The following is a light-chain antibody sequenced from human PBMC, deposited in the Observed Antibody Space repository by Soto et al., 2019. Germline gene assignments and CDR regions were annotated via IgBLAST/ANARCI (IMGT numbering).Light chain of an antibody. V-gene: IGLV2-8*01. CDR3: SSYSGSDNFVV. CDR2: EVI. J-gene: IGLJ2*01. Sequence: QSALTQPPSASGSPGQSVTISCAGTSSDVGGYNLVSWYQQHPGKAPKLMIYEVIKRPSGVPDRFSGYKSGNTASLTVSGLHAEDEADYYCSSYSGSDNFVVFGGGTKLTVL. CDR1: SSDVGGYNL.